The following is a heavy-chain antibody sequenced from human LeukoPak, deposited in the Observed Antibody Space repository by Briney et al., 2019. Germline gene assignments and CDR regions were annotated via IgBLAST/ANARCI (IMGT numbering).Heavy chain of an antibody. CDR1: GYTFTGYY. V-gene: IGHV1-2*06. CDR2: INPNSGGT. Sequence: ASVKVSCKASGYTFTGYYMHWVRQAPGQGLEWMGRINPNSGGTNYAQKFQGRVTMTRDTSISTAYMELSRLRSDDTAVYYCERDAVAATPGFLYCYFYMDVWGKGTTVTASS. D-gene: IGHD2-15*01. CDR3: ERDAVAATPGFLYCYFYMDV. J-gene: IGHJ6*03.